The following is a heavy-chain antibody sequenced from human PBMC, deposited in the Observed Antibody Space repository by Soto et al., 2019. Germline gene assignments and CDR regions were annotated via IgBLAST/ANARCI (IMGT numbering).Heavy chain of an antibody. CDR2: IYYSGST. V-gene: IGHV4-59*08. Sequence: SETLSLICAVSGGSISSYYWSSIRQPPGKGLEWIGYIYYSGSTNYNPSLKSRVTISVDTSKNQFSLKLSSVTAADTAVYYCARRYSSGFAFWGQGTLVTVSS. CDR1: GGSISSYY. CDR3: ARRYSSGFAF. J-gene: IGHJ4*02. D-gene: IGHD6-19*01.